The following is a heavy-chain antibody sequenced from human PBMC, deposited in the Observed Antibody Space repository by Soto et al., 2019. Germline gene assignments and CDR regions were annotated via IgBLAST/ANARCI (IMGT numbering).Heavy chain of an antibody. Sequence: GASVKVSCKASGYTFTGYYIHWVRQAPGQGLEWMGWINPKSGGTNIAQKFQGRVTMTKDTSTDTAYMELTSLRSEDTAVYYCATQTYDILTGAPPYYYYYYMDVWGKGTTVTVS. J-gene: IGHJ6*03. V-gene: IGHV1-2*02. CDR1: GYTFTGYY. D-gene: IGHD3-9*01. CDR3: ATQTYDILTGAPPYYYYYYMDV. CDR2: INPKSGGT.